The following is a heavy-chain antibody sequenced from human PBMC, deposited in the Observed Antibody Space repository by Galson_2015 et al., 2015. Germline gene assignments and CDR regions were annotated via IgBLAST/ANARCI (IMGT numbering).Heavy chain of an antibody. D-gene: IGHD3-10*01. CDR1: GYTFTSYA. Sequence: SVKVSCKASGYTFTSYAMHWVRQAPGHRLEWVGWLNAGNGNTKYSQKFQGRVTITRDTSASTACMELSSLRSEDTAVYYCAGDSEGGSGSYYYGMDVWGQGTTVTVSS. CDR2: LNAGNGNT. J-gene: IGHJ6*02. V-gene: IGHV1-3*01. CDR3: AGDSEGGSGSYYYGMDV.